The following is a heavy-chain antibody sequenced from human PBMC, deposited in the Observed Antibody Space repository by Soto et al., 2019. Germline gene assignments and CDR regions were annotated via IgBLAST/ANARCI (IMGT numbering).Heavy chain of an antibody. CDR2: VTPPFEAP. CDR3: ARESEDLTSNFDY. CDR1: GGTFNKYA. J-gene: IGHJ4*02. Sequence: SVKVSCKASGGTFNKYAINWVRQAAGQGLDWMGGVTPPFEAPNYPQNFQGRLTITADESTSTAYMDMNSLSAEDTAVYYCARESEDLTSNFDYWGQGTLVTVSS. V-gene: IGHV1-69*13.